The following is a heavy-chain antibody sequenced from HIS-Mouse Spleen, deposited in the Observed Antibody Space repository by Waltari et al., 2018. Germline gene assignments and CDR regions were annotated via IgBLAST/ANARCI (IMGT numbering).Heavy chain of an antibody. CDR1: GFTFSSYA. J-gene: IGHJ2*01. CDR2: ISYDGSNK. Sequence: QVQLVESGGGVVQPGRSLRLSCAASGFTFSSYAMHWVRQAQGKGREGVAVISYDGSNKYYADSVKGRFTISRDNSKNTLYLQMNSLRAEDTAVYYCARDTVPHTLYFDLWGRGTLVTVSS. D-gene: IGHD2-21*01. V-gene: IGHV3-30*04. CDR3: ARDTVPHTLYFDL.